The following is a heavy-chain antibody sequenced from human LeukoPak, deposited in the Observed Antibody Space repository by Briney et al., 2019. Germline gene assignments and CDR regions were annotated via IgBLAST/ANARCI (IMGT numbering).Heavy chain of an antibody. CDR3: TTDQTYFHGWGIRADQ. D-gene: IGHD3-10*01. V-gene: IGHV3-15*05. CDR1: GFSFSGAW. CDR2: MKSKVSGETT. J-gene: IGHJ4*02. Sequence: PGGSLRLSCVGSGFSFSGAWMSWVRQAPGKGPEWVGHMKSKVSGETTDYAAPVKGRFIISRDDSKNTLFLQMNNLQSEDTAVYYCTTDQTYFHGWGIRADQWGQGTQVTVSS.